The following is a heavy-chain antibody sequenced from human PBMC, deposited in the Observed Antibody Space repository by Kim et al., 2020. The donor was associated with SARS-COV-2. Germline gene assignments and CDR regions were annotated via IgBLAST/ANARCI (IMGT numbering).Heavy chain of an antibody. CDR2: IYPGDSDT. Sequence: GESLKISCKGSGYSFTSYWIGWVRQMPGKGLEWMGIIYPGDSDTRYSPSFQGQVTISADKSISTAYLQWSSLKASDTAMYYCARRSFDSSSWYPYYYYMDVWGKGTTVTFSS. V-gene: IGHV5-51*01. CDR1: GYSFTSYW. D-gene: IGHD6-13*01. CDR3: ARRSFDSSSWYPYYYYMDV. J-gene: IGHJ6*03.